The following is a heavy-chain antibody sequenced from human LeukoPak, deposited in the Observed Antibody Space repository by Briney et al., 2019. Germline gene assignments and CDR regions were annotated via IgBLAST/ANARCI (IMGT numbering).Heavy chain of an antibody. CDR2: ISYDGRNK. V-gene: IGHV3-30*04. Sequence: QPGRSLRLSCAASGFTFSNYAMHWVRQAPGKGLEWVAVISYDGRNKNYADSVKGRFTISRDDSKNTLYLQMHSLRAEDTAVYYCARDPHRGYSGYGPVDHWGQGTLVTVSS. D-gene: IGHD5-12*01. CDR1: GFTFSNYA. J-gene: IGHJ4*02. CDR3: ARDPHRGYSGYGPVDH.